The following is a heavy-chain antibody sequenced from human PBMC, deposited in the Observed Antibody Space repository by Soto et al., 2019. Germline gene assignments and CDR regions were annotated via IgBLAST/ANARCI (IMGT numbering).Heavy chain of an antibody. D-gene: IGHD5-18*01. CDR2: ISSGSSYI. J-gene: IGHJ4*02. CDR1: GFIFSSYS. Sequence: GGSLRLSCAASGFIFSSYSMNWVRQAPGKGLEWVSSISSGSSYIYYADSVKGRFTISRDNAKNSLYLQMNSLRAADTAVYYCAGWTVDTAMVQWYFDYWGQGTLVTVSS. V-gene: IGHV3-21*01. CDR3: AGWTVDTAMVQWYFDY.